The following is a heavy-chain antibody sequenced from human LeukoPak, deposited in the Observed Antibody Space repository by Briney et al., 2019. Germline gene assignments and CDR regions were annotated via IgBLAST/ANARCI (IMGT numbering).Heavy chain of an antibody. J-gene: IGHJ5*02. D-gene: IGHD6-13*01. CDR1: GGSISSYY. V-gene: IGHV4-59*08. CDR2: IYYSGST. CDR3: ARRGQLVDWFDP. Sequence: SETLSLTCTVSGGSISSYYWSWIRQPPGEGLEWIGYIYYSGSTNYNPSLKSRVTISVDTSKNQFSLKLSSVTAADTAVYYCARRGQLVDWFDPWGQGTLVTVSS.